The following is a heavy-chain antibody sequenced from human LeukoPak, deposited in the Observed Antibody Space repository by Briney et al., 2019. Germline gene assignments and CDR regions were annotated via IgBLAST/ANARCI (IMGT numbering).Heavy chain of an antibody. CDR3: AKDSSGYYYEPDY. D-gene: IGHD3-22*01. V-gene: IGHV3-30*04. J-gene: IGHJ4*02. CDR1: GFTFSSNA. CDR2: ISYDGSNK. Sequence: PGGSLRLSCAASGFTFSSNAMHSVRQAPGKGLEWVAIISYDGSNKYYADSVKGRFTISRDNSKNTLYLQMNSLRAEDTAVYYCAKDSSGYYYEPDYWGQGTLVTVSS.